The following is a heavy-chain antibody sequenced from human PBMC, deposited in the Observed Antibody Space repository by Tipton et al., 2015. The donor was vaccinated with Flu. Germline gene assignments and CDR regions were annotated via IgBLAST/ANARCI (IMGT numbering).Heavy chain of an antibody. V-gene: IGHV3-20*04. CDR3: ARYNRVDTSMDYYYYYAMDV. D-gene: IGHD5-18*01. CDR1: GFTFDDYG. CDR2: INWHGNSA. Sequence: EVQLVQSGGGMVRPGGSLRLSCAASGFTFDDYGMSWVRHSPGKGLEWVAGINWHGNSADYADSVKGRFTISRDNARNSLYLEMKSLRTEDTALYYCARYNRVDTSMDYYYYYAMDVWGQGTTVAVSS. J-gene: IGHJ6*02.